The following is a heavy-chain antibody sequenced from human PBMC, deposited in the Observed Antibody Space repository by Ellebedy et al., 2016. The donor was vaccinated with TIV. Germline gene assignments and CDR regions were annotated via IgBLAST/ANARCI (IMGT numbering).Heavy chain of an antibody. J-gene: IGHJ4*02. Sequence: MPSETLSLTCTVSGGSISSYYWSWIRQPPGKGLEWIGYIYYSGSTYYNPSLKSRVTISVDTSKNQFSLKLSSVTAADTAVYYCARESIVATVIDYWGQGTLVTVSS. V-gene: IGHV4-59*12. CDR2: IYYSGST. D-gene: IGHD5-12*01. CDR1: GGSISSYY. CDR3: ARESIVATVIDY.